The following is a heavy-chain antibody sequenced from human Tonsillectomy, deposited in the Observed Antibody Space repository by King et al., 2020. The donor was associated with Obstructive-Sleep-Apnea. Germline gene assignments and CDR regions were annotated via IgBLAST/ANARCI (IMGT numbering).Heavy chain of an antibody. CDR1: GFTFDDYG. Sequence: VQLVESGGGLVQPGRSLRLSCAASGFTFDDYGMHWVRQAPGKGLKWVSGIIRNSASIGYADSVKGRFAISRDNAKNSLYMKMNSLRADDTALYYCTKDKSSGWYSPFDYWGQGTLVTVSS. CDR3: TKDKSSGWYSPFDY. V-gene: IGHV3-9*01. J-gene: IGHJ4*02. D-gene: IGHD6-19*01. CDR2: IIRNSASI.